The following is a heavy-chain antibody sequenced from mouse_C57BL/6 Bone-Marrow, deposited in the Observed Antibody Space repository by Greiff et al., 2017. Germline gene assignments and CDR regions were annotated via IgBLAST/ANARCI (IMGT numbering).Heavy chain of an antibody. J-gene: IGHJ1*03. D-gene: IGHD1-1*01. CDR1: GYSITSCYY. CDR3: ARETTVVARSYWYFDV. V-gene: IGHV3-6*01. Sequence: EVQLQQSGPGLVKPSQSLSLTCSVTGYSITSCYYWNWIRQFPGNKLECMGYISYDGSNNYNPSLKNRISITRDTSKNQFFLKLNSVTTEDTATYDCARETTVVARSYWYFDVWGTGTTVTVSS. CDR2: ISYDGSN.